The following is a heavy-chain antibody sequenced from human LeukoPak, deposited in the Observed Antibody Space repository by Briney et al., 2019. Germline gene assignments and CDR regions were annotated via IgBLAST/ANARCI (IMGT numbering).Heavy chain of an antibody. D-gene: IGHD6-19*01. J-gene: IGHJ5*02. CDR2: IYYSGST. CDR3: ARHEGMVAGGSWFDP. V-gene: IGHV4-59*08. Sequence: SETLSLTCTVSGGSISSYYWSWIRQPPGKGLEWIGYIYYSGSTNYNPSLKSRVTISVDTSKNQFSLKLSSVTAADTAVYYCARHEGMVAGGSWFDPWGQGTLVTVSS. CDR1: GGSISSYY.